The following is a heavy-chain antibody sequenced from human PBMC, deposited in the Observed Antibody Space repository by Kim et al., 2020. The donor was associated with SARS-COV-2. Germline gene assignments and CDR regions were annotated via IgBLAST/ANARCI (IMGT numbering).Heavy chain of an antibody. D-gene: IGHD2-2*01. V-gene: IGHV4-39*01. J-gene: IGHJ2*01. CDR2: IYYSGST. CDR1: GGSISSSSYY. Sequence: SETLSLTCTVSGGSISSSSYYWGWIRQPPGKGLEWIGSIYYSGSTYYNPSLKSRVTISVDTSKNQFSLKLSSVTAADTAVYYCARHEYCSSTSCYDSWYFDLWGRGTLVTVSS. CDR3: ARHEYCSSTSCYDSWYFDL.